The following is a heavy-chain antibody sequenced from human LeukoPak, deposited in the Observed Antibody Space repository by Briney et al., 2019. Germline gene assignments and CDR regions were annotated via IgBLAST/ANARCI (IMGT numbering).Heavy chain of an antibody. CDR3: ARRDQRRAITIFGVVILDAFDI. Sequence: GASVKVSCKASGYTFTSYGISWVRQAPGQGLEWMGWISAYNGNTNYAQKLQGRVTMTTDTSTSTAYMELRSLRPDDTAVYYCARRDQRRAITIFGVVILDAFDIWGQGTMVTVSS. CDR2: ISAYNGNT. V-gene: IGHV1-18*01. D-gene: IGHD3-3*01. CDR1: GYTFTSYG. J-gene: IGHJ3*02.